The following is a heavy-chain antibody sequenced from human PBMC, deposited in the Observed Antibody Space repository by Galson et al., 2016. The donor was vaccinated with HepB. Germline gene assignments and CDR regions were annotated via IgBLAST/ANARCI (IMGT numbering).Heavy chain of an antibody. CDR1: GFTFSNYW. D-gene: IGHD6-13*01. V-gene: IGHV3-7*03. J-gene: IGHJ1*01. Sequence: SLRLSCAASGFTFSNYWMSWVRQAPGKGLEWVANIKQDGSDKYYVDSGKGRFSISRDNAKNSLYLQMNSLRAEDTALYYCASGRSPSSWYEFNLWGQGAPVIVSS. CDR3: ASGRSPSSWYEFNL. CDR2: IKQDGSDK.